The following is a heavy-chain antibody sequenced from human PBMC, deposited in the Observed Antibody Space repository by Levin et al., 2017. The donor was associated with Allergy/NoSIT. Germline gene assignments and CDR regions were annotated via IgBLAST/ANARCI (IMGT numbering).Heavy chain of an antibody. CDR1: GFTVSSNY. D-gene: IGHD2-15*01. J-gene: IGHJ5*02. CDR2: IYSGGST. V-gene: IGHV3-53*01. CDR3: ARDRSGYCSGDRCDTHKGWFDP. Sequence: GESLKISCAASGFTVSSNYMSWVRQAPGKGLEWVSVIYSGGSTYYADSVKGRFTISRDNSKNTMYLQMNSLRAEDTGVYYCARDRSGYCSGDRCDTHKGWFDPWGQGTLVTVSS.